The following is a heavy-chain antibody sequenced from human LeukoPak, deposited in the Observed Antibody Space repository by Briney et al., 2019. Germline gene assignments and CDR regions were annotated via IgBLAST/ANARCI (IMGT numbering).Heavy chain of an antibody. D-gene: IGHD6-6*01. V-gene: IGHV4-61*02. J-gene: IGHJ3*02. Sequence: PSQTLSLTCTVSGGSISSGSYYWSWIRQPAGKGLEWIGRIYTSGSTNYNPSLKSRVTISVDTSKNQFYLKLSSVTAADTAVYYCAREGPYSSSSLVLYVFDIWGQGTMVTVSS. CDR3: AREGPYSSSSLVLYVFDI. CDR2: IYTSGST. CDR1: GGSISSGSYY.